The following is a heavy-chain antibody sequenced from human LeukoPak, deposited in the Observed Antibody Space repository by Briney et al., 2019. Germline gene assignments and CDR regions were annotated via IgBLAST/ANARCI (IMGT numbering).Heavy chain of an antibody. Sequence: GGSLRLSCAASGFTFSSYVMSWVHQAPGRGLEWVSTISAGDDSIYYADSVKGRFTISRDNSKNTLHLQVSSLRAEDTAIYYCMTRGTTATKYIDQWGQGTLVTVSS. D-gene: IGHD1-1*01. CDR1: GFTFSSYV. CDR2: ISAGDDSI. V-gene: IGHV3-23*01. J-gene: IGHJ4*02. CDR3: MTRGTTATKYIDQ.